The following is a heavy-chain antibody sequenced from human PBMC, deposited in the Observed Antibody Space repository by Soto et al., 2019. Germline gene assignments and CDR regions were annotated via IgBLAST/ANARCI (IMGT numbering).Heavy chain of an antibody. V-gene: IGHV4-59*08. CDR3: ARHGPGASNYYDSSGYYYYYGMDV. Sequence: SETLSLTCTVSGGSISSYYWSWIRQPPGKGLEWIGYIYYSGSTNYNPSLKSQVTISVDTSKNQFSRKLSSVTAADTAVYYCARHGPGASNYYDSSGYYYYYGMDVWGQGTTVTVSS. D-gene: IGHD3-22*01. J-gene: IGHJ6*02. CDR2: IYYSGST. CDR1: GGSISSYY.